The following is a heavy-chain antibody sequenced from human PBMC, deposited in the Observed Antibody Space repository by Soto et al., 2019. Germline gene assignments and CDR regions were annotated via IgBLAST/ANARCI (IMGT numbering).Heavy chain of an antibody. CDR2: ISAYNGDT. J-gene: IGHJ4*02. CDR1: GYTFTSFG. D-gene: IGHD3-16*01. CDR3: ARDTGLGNFDL. V-gene: IGHV1-18*01. Sequence: QVQLVQSGGEVKKPGASVKVSCRASGYTFTSFGVSWLRQAPGQGLEWLGWISAYNGDTKYAQKVQGRFIMTTDTSTSTAYMELRNLRSDDTVVFYCARDTGLGNFDLWGQGTLVTVSS.